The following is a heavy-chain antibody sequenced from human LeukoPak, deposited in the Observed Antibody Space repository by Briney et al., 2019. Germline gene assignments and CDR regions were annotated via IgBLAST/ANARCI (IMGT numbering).Heavy chain of an antibody. CDR2: ISGDGGST. J-gene: IGHJ5*02. CDR1: GFTFSSHW. D-gene: IGHD3-22*01. CDR3: AKDSYYDSSGYLNWFDP. V-gene: IGHV3-43*02. Sequence: PGGSLRLSCAASGFTFSSHWMSWVRQAPGKGLEWVSLISGDGGSTYYADSVKGRFTISRDNSKNSLYLQMNSLRTEDTAFYYCAKDSYYDSSGYLNWFDPWGQGTLVTVSS.